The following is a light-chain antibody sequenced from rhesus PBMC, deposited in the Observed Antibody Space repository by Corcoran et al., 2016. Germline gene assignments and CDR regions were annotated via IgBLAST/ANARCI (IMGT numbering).Light chain of an antibody. CDR1: QGISDY. Sequence: DIQMTQSPSSLSASVGDRVPITCRASQGISDYLSWYQQKPGKAPKRLIYAASSLESGVPSRFSGSGSWTEVALTISSLQPEDFAAYYCLQGYSTPLTFGGGTKVELK. J-gene: IGKJ4*01. CDR3: LQGYSTPLT. CDR2: AAS. V-gene: IGKV1-36*02.